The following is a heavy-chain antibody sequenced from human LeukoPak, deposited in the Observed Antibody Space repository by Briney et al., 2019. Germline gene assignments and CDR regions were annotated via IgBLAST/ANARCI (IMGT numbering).Heavy chain of an antibody. V-gene: IGHV1-8*03. CDR1: GYTFTSYG. J-gene: IGHJ6*02. Sequence: ASVKVSCKASGYTFTSYGINWVRQAPGQGLEWMGWMNPNSGNTGYAQKFQGRVTITRNTSISTAYMELSSLRSEDTAVYYCATGSLSYGDRYYYYGMDVWGQGTTVTVSS. CDR2: MNPNSGNT. CDR3: ATGSLSYGDRYYYYGMDV. D-gene: IGHD4-17*01.